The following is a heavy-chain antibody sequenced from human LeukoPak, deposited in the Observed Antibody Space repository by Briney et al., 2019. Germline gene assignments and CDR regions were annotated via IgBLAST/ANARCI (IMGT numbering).Heavy chain of an antibody. Sequence: GGSLRLSCAASGFTFSSYGMHWVRQAPGKGLEWVAVISYDGSNKYYADSVKGRFTISRDNSKNTLYLQMNSLRAEDTAVYYCAKGEAVLYYYYGMDVWGQGTTVTVSS. CDR2: ISYDGSNK. CDR3: AKGEAVLYYYYGMDV. CDR1: GFTFSSYG. D-gene: IGHD1-26*01. J-gene: IGHJ6*02. V-gene: IGHV3-30*18.